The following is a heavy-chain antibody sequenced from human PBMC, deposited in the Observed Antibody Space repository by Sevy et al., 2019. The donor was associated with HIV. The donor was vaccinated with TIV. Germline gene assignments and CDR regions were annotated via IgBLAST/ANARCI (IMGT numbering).Heavy chain of an antibody. J-gene: IGHJ4*02. CDR3: AREGYYYDSSGFLGY. V-gene: IGHV1-18*04. CDR2: ISAYNGNT. Sequence: ASVKVSCKASGYTFTSYGISWVRQAPGQGLEWMGWISAYNGNTNYAQKLQGRVTMTTDTSTSTAYIELRSLRSDDTAVYYCAREGYYYDSSGFLGYWGQGTLVTVSS. D-gene: IGHD3-22*01. CDR1: GYTFTSYG.